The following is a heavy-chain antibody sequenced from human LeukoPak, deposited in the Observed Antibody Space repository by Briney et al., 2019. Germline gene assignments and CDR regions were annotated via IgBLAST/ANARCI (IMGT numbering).Heavy chain of an antibody. CDR1: GFIFSYYS. D-gene: IGHD2-2*01. CDR2: ISSSSNYI. J-gene: IGHJ6*03. CDR3: ARVRGVVVPAAMGVDHYYYMDV. Sequence: GGSLRLSCAASGFIFSYYSMNWVRQAPGKGLEWVSSISSSSNYINYADSVKGRFTISRDNAKKSLYLQMNSLRVEDTAVYYCARVRGVVVPAAMGVDHYYYMDVWGKGTTVTVSS. V-gene: IGHV3-21*01.